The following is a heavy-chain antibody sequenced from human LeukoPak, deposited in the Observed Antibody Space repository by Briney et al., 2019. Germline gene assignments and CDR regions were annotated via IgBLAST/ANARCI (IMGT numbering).Heavy chain of an antibody. Sequence: SQTLSLTCSVSGGSISSGSYYWSWIRQPAGKGLEWIGRFYTSGSTNYNPSLKSRVTMSVDTSKIQFSLKLSSVTAADTAVYYCARIPLVRGVIPAEYYYYMDVWGKGTTVTISS. CDR3: ARIPLVRGVIPAEYYYYMDV. J-gene: IGHJ6*03. CDR2: FYTSGST. V-gene: IGHV4-61*02. D-gene: IGHD3-10*01. CDR1: GGSISSGSYY.